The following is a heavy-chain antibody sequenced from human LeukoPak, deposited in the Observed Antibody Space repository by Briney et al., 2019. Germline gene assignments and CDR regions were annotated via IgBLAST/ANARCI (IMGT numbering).Heavy chain of an antibody. V-gene: IGHV3-23*01. D-gene: IGHD3-10*01. Sequence: PGGSLRLSCAASGFTFTRYAMKWVRQAPGKGPEWVSTISGPGDNTYYADSVKGRFTISRDNSQSTLYLQMNSLRVEDTALYYCARDFGSGADQWGQGTLVIVSS. J-gene: IGHJ5*02. CDR2: ISGPGDNT. CDR1: GFTFTRYA. CDR3: ARDFGSGADQ.